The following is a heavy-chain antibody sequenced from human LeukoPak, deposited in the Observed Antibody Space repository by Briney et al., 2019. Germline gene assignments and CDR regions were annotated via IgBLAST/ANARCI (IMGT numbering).Heavy chain of an antibody. J-gene: IGHJ4*02. D-gene: IGHD2-2*01. CDR3: ARRDCSGSSCYGIDY. CDR1: GFPFSIYW. Sequence: GGSLRLSCAGSGFPFSIYWMSWLRRSPGRGLEWVANINKYGSEKYYVDSVRGRFTISRDNAKNLLYLQMKSLRAEDTALYYCARRDCSGSSCYGIDYWGQGTLVTVSS. V-gene: IGHV3-7*01. CDR2: INKYGSEK.